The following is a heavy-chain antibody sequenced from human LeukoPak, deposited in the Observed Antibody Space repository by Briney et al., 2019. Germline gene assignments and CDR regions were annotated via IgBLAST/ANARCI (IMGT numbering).Heavy chain of an antibody. D-gene: IGHD3-3*01. CDR1: GFTFSSYA. Sequence: GGSLRLSCAASGFTFSSYAMHWVRQAPGEGLEWVAVISYDGSNKYYADSVKGRFTISRDNSKNTLYLQMNSLRAEDTAVYYCARDHQYYDFWSGYYPTSLGYWGQGTLVTVSS. J-gene: IGHJ4*02. CDR2: ISYDGSNK. CDR3: ARDHQYYDFWSGYYPTSLGY. V-gene: IGHV3-30-3*01.